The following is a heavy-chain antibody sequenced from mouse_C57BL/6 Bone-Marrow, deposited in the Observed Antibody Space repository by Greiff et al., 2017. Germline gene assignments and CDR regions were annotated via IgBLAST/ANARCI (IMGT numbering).Heavy chain of an antibody. CDR3: ARSGYYDKMAWFDY. J-gene: IGHJ3*01. D-gene: IGHD2-4*01. CDR2: IYPGDGDT. V-gene: IGHV1-80*01. CDR1: GYAFSSYW. Sequence: QVQLQQSGAELVKPGASVKISCKASGYAFSSYWMNWVKQRPGKGLEWIGQIYPGDGDTNYNGKFKGKATLTAAKSSSTAYMQLSSLTSEDSAVYVCARSGYYDKMAWFDYWGQGNLVTVSA.